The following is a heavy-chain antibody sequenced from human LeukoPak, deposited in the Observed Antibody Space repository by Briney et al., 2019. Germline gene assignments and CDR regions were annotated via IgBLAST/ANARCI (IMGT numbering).Heavy chain of an antibody. J-gene: IGHJ4*02. CDR2: IWLDGSDK. CDR3: ARLIGSVTTFDY. V-gene: IGHV3-7*01. D-gene: IGHD4-17*01. Sequence: GGSLRLSCAASGFSFNTYYMSWVRQGPGKGLEWVATIWLDGSDKKYVDSVRDRFTISRDNAKNLLYLQMNGLSAEDTAVYFCARLIGSVTTFDYWGQGALVTVSS. CDR1: GFSFNTYY.